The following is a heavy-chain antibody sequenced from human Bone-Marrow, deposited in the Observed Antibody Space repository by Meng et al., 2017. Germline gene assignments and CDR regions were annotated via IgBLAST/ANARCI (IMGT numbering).Heavy chain of an antibody. CDR1: GFTFSSYG. V-gene: IGHV3-53*04. D-gene: IGHD6-13*01. Sequence: GESLKISCAVSGFTFSSYGMHWVRQAPGKGLEWVSIIYSGGTTYYTDSVKGRFTISRHNSKNTVYLQMNSLRAEDTAVYYCARGYSSSWNNLGEYWGQGTLVTVSS. J-gene: IGHJ4*01. CDR2: IYSGGTT. CDR3: ARGYSSSWNNLGEY.